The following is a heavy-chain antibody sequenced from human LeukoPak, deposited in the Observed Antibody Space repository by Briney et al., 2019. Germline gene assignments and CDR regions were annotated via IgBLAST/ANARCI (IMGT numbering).Heavy chain of an antibody. Sequence: GGSLRLSCAASGFTVSSNYMSWVRQAPGKGLEWVSVIYSGGSTYYADSVKGKFRITRDNSKNKMYLQMKSLRAEDKDVSYCARPKRMVYAITWFDPWGQGTLVTVSS. D-gene: IGHD2-8*01. J-gene: IGHJ5*02. V-gene: IGHV3-53*01. CDR2: IYSGGST. CDR3: ARPKRMVYAITWFDP. CDR1: GFTVSSNY.